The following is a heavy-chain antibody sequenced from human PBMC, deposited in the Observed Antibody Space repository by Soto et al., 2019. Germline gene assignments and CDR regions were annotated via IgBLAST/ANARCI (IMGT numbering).Heavy chain of an antibody. CDR2: ISAYNGNK. D-gene: IGHD6-13*01. Sequence: QVQLVQSGAEVKKPGASVKVSCKASGYSFTSYGISWVRQAPGQGLEWMGWISAYNGNKKYAQKRKGRXTXTXXTSTSTAYMELRSLRSDDTAVYYCARDLGQQLVDYWGQGTLVTVSS. V-gene: IGHV1-18*01. CDR3: ARDLGQQLVDY. CDR1: GYSFTSYG. J-gene: IGHJ4*02.